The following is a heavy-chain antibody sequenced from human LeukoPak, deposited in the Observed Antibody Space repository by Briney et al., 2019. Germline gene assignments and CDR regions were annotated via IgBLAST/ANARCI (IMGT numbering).Heavy chain of an antibody. CDR3: ARGREGQPLLYTY. Sequence: SETLSLTCAVYGGSFSGYYWSWIRQPPGKGLEWIGEINHSGSTNYNPSLKSRVTISVDTSKNQFSLKLSSVTAADTAVYYCARGREGQPLLYTYWGQGTLVTVSS. D-gene: IGHD2-2*02. CDR1: GGSFSGYY. J-gene: IGHJ4*02. CDR2: INHSGST. V-gene: IGHV4-34*01.